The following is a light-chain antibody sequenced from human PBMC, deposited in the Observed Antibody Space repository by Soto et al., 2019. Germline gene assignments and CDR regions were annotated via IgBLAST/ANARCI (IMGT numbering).Light chain of an antibody. V-gene: IGLV2-14*01. Sequence: QSALTQPASVSGSPGQSITISCTGTSSDVGGYNYVSWYQQHPGKAPKLMIYDVSNRPSGVSNRCSGSKSGNTASLTISGLQAEDEADYSCRSYTSSSTVVFAGGTKLTVL. CDR1: SSDVGGYNY. CDR3: RSYTSSSTVV. CDR2: DVS. J-gene: IGLJ3*02.